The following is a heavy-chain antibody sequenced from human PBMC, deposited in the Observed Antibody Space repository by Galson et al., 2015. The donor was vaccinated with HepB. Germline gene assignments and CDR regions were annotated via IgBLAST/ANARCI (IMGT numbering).Heavy chain of an antibody. CDR2: ISGSGGST. D-gene: IGHD5-18*01. J-gene: IGHJ6*02. V-gene: IGHV3-23*01. CDR3: AKAYSYGSPYGMDV. CDR1: GFTFSSYA. Sequence: SLRLSCAASGFTFSSYAMSWVRQAPGKGLEWVSAISGSGGSTYYADSVKGRFTISKDNSKNTLYLQMNSLRAEDTAVYYCAKAYSYGSPYGMDVWGQGTTVTVSS.